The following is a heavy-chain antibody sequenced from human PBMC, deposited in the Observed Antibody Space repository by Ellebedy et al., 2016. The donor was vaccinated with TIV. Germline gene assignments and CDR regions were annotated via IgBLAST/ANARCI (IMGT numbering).Heavy chain of an antibody. J-gene: IGHJ4*02. CDR3: ARSTRIGTTGAYFDN. V-gene: IGHV3-33*01. Sequence: GGSLRLXCAASGFTFSFYGMHWVRQAPGEGLEWVAVIWYDGSNEYYADYVKGRFIISRDNSKNTLYLQMNSLRVEDTAVYYCARSTRIGTTGAYFDNWGQGTLVTVSS. D-gene: IGHD1-1*01. CDR1: GFTFSFYG. CDR2: IWYDGSNE.